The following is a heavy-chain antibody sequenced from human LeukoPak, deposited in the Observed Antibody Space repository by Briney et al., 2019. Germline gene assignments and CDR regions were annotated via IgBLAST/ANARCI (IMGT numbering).Heavy chain of an antibody. Sequence: GGSQRLSCAASGFTFSSYGMHWVRQAPGKGLEWVAFIRYDGSNKYYADSVKGRFTISRDNSKNTLYLQMNSLRAEDTAVYYCAKDYYYGSGSPFDYWGQGTLVTVSS. J-gene: IGHJ4*02. V-gene: IGHV3-30*02. CDR2: IRYDGSNK. CDR1: GFTFSSYG. CDR3: AKDYYYGSGSPFDY. D-gene: IGHD3-10*01.